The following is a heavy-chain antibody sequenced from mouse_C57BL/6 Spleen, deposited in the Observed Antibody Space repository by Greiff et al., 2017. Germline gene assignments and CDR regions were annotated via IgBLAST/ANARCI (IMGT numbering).Heavy chain of an antibody. CDR2: IDPSDSYT. CDR1: GYTFTSYW. Sequence: VQLQQPGAELVMPGASVKLSCKASGYTFTSYWMHWVKQRPGQGLEWIGEIDPSDSYTNYNQKFKGKSTLTVDKSSSTAYMQLSSLPSADSAVCSFSCAGGSPGCRRRYAMDYWGQGTSVTVSS. V-gene: IGHV1-69*01. J-gene: IGHJ4*01. CDR3: SCAGGSPGCRRRYAMDY. D-gene: IGHD3-1*01.